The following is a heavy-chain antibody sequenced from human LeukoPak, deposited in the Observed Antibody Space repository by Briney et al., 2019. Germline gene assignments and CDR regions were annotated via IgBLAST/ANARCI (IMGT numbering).Heavy chain of an antibody. CDR3: AKVSSYYYGSGSHPHFDY. D-gene: IGHD3-10*01. J-gene: IGHJ4*02. CDR2: ISGSGGST. V-gene: IGHV3-23*01. CDR1: GFTFSSYA. Sequence: PGGSLRLSCAASGFTFSSYAMSWVRQAPGKGLEWVSAISGSGGSTYYADSVKGRFTISRDNSKNTLYLQMNSLRAEDTAVYYCAKVSSYYYGSGSHPHFDYWGQGTLVTVSS.